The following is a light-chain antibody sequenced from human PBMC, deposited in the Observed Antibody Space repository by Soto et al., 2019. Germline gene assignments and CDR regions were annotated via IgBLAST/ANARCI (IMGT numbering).Light chain of an antibody. CDR1: QSISATY. V-gene: IGKV3-20*01. CDR2: GPS. J-gene: IGKJ2*02. CDR3: HYYRGSTGT. Sequence: IVLTQFPGTLSLSPGERATLSCSTGQSISATYLAWFQQKPGQSPRLLIYGPSQRATGIPDRFSASGSGSVFSLTINRLEPEDSAVYYFHYYRGSTGTFGQGTRLEIK.